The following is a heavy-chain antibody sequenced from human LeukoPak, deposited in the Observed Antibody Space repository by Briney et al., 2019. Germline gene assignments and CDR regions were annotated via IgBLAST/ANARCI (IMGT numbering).Heavy chain of an antibody. CDR1: GYTFTSYG. CDR3: ARDGPAYYGSGSYYINDAFDI. D-gene: IGHD3-10*01. V-gene: IGHV1-18*01. CDR2: ISAYNGNT. Sequence: ASVKVSCKASGYTFTSYGISWVRQAPGQGLEWMGWISAYNGNTNYAQKLQGRVTMTTDTSTSTAYMELRSLRSDDTAVYYCARDGPAYYGSGSYYINDAFDIWGQGTMVTVSS. J-gene: IGHJ3*02.